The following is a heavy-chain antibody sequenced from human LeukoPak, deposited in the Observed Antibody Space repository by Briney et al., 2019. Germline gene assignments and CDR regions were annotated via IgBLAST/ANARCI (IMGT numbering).Heavy chain of an antibody. D-gene: IGHD6-25*01. CDR2: IGTSTTTI. CDR1: GFTFSSYT. Sequence: GGSLRLSCAASGFTFSSYTMNWVRQPPGKGPEWVSNIGTSTTTIYYADSVKGRFTISRDNAKNSLYLQMNSLRADDTAVYYCARFAAGGSYYYYMDVWGKGTTVTVSS. V-gene: IGHV3-48*01. CDR3: ARFAAGGSYYYYMDV. J-gene: IGHJ6*03.